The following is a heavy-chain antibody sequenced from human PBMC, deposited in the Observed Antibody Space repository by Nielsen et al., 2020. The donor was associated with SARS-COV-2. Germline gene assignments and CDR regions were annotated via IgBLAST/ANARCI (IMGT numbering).Heavy chain of an antibody. V-gene: IGHV5-10-1*01. D-gene: IGHD3-9*01. Sequence: KVSCKGSGYSFTSYWISWVRQMPGKGLEWMGRIDPSDSYTNYSPSFQGHVTISADKSISTAYLQWSSLKASDTAMYYCARRSLGDYDILTGYSPRKYYYYYGMDVWGQGTTVTVSS. CDR2: IDPSDSYT. J-gene: IGHJ6*02. CDR3: ARRSLGDYDILTGYSPRKYYYYYGMDV. CDR1: GYSFTSYW.